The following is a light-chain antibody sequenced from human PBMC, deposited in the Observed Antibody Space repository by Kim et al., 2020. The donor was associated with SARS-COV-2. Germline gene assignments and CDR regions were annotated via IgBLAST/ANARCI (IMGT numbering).Light chain of an antibody. CDR3: HQRTDWPFI. CDR1: QSVSIY. CDR2: DTS. J-gene: IGKJ3*01. Sequence: EVVLTQSPATLSVSPGERATLSCRASQSVSIYVAWYQQRPGQAPRLLIYDTSNRATGIPDRFSGSGSGTDFTLTISSLEPEDFAVYYCHQRTDWPFIFGPGTKVDVK. V-gene: IGKV3-11*01.